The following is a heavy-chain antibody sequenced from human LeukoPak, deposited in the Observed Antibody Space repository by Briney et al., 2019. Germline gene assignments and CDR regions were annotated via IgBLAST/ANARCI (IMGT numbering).Heavy chain of an antibody. Sequence: GGSLRLSCAASGFRFSAYSMNWVRQGPGKGPEWVSYIGSRSGTIYYADSVKGRFTISRDNAKNSLYLQMNSLKTEDTAVYYCTTRLTGYFDYWGQGTLATVSS. CDR2: IGSRSGTI. V-gene: IGHV3-48*01. CDR1: GFRFSAYS. CDR3: TTRLTGYFDY. D-gene: IGHD1-14*01. J-gene: IGHJ4*02.